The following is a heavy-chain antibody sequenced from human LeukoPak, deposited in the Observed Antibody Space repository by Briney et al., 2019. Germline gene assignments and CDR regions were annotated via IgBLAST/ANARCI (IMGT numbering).Heavy chain of an antibody. CDR1: GFTVSSNY. Sequence: QTGGSLRLSCAASGFTVSSNYMSWVRQTPGKGLEWVSAISGSGGSTYYADSVKGRFTISRDNSKNTLFLQMNSLRAEDTAPYYCAKSVAIYFYYGLDVWGQGTTVAVSS. V-gene: IGHV3-23*01. CDR3: AKSVAIYFYYGLDV. D-gene: IGHD3-3*01. J-gene: IGHJ6*02. CDR2: ISGSGGST.